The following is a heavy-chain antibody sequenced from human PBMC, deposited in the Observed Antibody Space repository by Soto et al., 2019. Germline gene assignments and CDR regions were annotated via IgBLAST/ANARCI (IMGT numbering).Heavy chain of an antibody. CDR2: ISYDGSNK. J-gene: IGHJ4*02. CDR3: AKERLLWFGESNFDY. CDR1: GFTFSSYG. V-gene: IGHV3-30*18. D-gene: IGHD3-10*01. Sequence: GGSLRLSCAASGFTFSSYGMHWVRQAPGKGLEWVAVISYDGSNKYYADSVKGRFTISRDNSKNTLYLQMNSLRAEDTAVYYCAKERLLWFGESNFDYWGQGTLVTVSS.